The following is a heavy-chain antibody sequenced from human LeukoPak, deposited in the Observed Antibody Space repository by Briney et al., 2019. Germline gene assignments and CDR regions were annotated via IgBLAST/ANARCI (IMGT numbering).Heavy chain of an antibody. D-gene: IGHD2-2*01. CDR1: GGSISSGGYY. Sequence: SQTLSLTCTVSGGSISSGGYYWSWIRQPPGKGLEWIGEINHSGSANYNPSLKSRVTISVDTSKNQFSLKLSSVTAADTAVYYCARGRPMDSWGQGTMVTVSS. CDR2: INHSGSA. V-gene: IGHV4-30-2*01. CDR3: ARGRPMDS. J-gene: IGHJ3*02.